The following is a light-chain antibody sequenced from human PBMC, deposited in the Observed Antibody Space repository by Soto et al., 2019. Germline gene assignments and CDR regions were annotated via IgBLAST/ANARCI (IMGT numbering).Light chain of an antibody. V-gene: IGKV2-24*01. CDR2: KTS. J-gene: IGKJ5*01. CDR1: QSLVHSDGNTY. Sequence: DIVMTQTPLSSPVALGQPASISCRSSQSLVHSDGNTYLSWFHQRPGQPPRLLIYKTSNRFSGVPDRFGGSGAGTDFTLEISRVEPEDVGVYYCMQAKQFPHITFGQGTRLEIE. CDR3: MQAKQFPHIT.